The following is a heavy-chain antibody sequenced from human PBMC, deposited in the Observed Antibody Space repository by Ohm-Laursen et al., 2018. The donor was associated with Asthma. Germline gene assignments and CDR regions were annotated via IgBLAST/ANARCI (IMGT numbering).Heavy chain of an antibody. V-gene: IGHV3-30*18. CDR3: AKDKVGILTGSEAVDI. CDR2: TSYDGSNK. J-gene: IGHJ3*02. Sequence: RSLRLSCSASGFTFSSYRMHWVRQAPGKGLEWVAVTSYDGSNKYYADSVKGRFTISRDNSKNTLYLQMNSLRAEDTALYYCAKDKVGILTGSEAVDIWGQGTMVTVSS. D-gene: IGHD3-9*01. CDR1: GFTFSSYR.